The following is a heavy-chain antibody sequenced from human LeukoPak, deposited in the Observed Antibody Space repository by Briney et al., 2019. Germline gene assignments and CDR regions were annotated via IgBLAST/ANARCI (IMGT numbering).Heavy chain of an antibody. D-gene: IGHD6-13*01. Sequence: GGSLRLSCVVSGFTFSSYWMSWVRQAPGKGLEWVANIKHNGSEKYYVDSVKGRFTISRDNAKNSVYLQVSSLRAEDTAVYYCAKDSSSWSEYFQHWGQGTLVTVSS. V-gene: IGHV3-7*01. CDR1: GFTFSSYW. CDR2: IKHNGSEK. J-gene: IGHJ1*01. CDR3: AKDSSSWSEYFQH.